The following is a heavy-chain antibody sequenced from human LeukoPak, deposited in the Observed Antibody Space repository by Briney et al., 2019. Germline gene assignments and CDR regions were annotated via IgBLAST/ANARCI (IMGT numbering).Heavy chain of an antibody. D-gene: IGHD5-24*01. CDR3: ATRDGGLGFRI. CDR2: IYPGDSDT. V-gene: IGHV5-51*01. Sequence: GESLKISCKGSGYSFTNYWLGWVRQMPGQALEWMGMIYPGDSDTRYSPSFQGQVTISADKSISTAFLQWSSLKASDTAMYYCATRDGGLGFRIWGQGTMVTVSS. CDR1: GYSFTNYW. J-gene: IGHJ3*02.